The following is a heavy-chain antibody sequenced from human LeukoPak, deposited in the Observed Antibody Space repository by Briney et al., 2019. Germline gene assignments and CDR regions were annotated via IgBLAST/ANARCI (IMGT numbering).Heavy chain of an antibody. J-gene: IGHJ4*02. D-gene: IGHD1-26*01. CDR2: MYFSGST. V-gene: IGHV4-39*01. CDR1: GGSVSSSFYY. Sequence: SETLSLTRTVSGGSVSSSFYYWGWIRQPPGKGLEWIGSMYFSGSTHYNPSLKSRVTISVDTSKNQFSLKLTSVTAADTAVYYCANAASYSVDYWGQGTLVTVSS. CDR3: ANAASYSVDY.